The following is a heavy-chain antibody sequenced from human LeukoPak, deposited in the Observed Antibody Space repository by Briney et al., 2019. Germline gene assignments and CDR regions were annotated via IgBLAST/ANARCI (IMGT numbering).Heavy chain of an antibody. CDR1: GFTVSSNY. CDR3: ARLDYDILTGYYYPPDY. D-gene: IGHD3-9*01. V-gene: IGHV3-66*04. CDR2: IYSGGST. Sequence: GGSLRLSCAASGFTVSSNYMSWVRQAPGKGLEWVSVIYSGGSTYYADSVKGRFTISRDNSKNTLYLQMNSLRAEDTAVYYCARLDYDILTGYYYPPDYWGQGTLVTVSS. J-gene: IGHJ4*02.